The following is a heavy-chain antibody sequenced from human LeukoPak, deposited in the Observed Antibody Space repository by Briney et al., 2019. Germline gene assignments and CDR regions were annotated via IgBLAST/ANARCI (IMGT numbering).Heavy chain of an antibody. CDR3: ARDRVDTAMAIDY. CDR1: GGSISSGSYH. V-gene: IGHV4-61*02. D-gene: IGHD5-18*01. J-gene: IGHJ4*02. CDR2: IYTSGST. Sequence: SETLSLTCTVSGGSISSGSYHWSWIRQPAGKGLEWIGRIYTSGSTNYNPSLKSRVTISVDTSKNQSSLKLSSVTAADTAVYYCARDRVDTAMAIDYWGQGTLVTVSS.